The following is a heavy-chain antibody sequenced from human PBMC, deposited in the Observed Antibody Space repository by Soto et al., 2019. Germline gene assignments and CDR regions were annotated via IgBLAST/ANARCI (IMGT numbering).Heavy chain of an antibody. J-gene: IGHJ6*02. CDR2: IYTSASI. D-gene: IGHD6-19*01. CDR3: ARDREAGYNFYYGMDV. CDR1: GADINTYS. Sequence: PSETLSLTCSVSGADINTYSWTWIRQPAGKGLEWIGRIYTSASINYNPSLKGRVTLSVDTSTNQVSLRLASVTDADTAIYYCARDREAGYNFYYGMDVWGQGTTVTVSS. V-gene: IGHV4-4*07.